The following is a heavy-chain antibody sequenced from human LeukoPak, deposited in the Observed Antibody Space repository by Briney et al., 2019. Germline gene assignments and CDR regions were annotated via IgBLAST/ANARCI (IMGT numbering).Heavy chain of an antibody. CDR3: ARAGVCSTTSCDGGIDY. CDR1: GLTSSTYATSYA. V-gene: IGHV3-23*01. D-gene: IGHD2-2*01. J-gene: IGHJ4*02. Sequence: GGSLRLSCAVSGLTSSTYATSYAMTWVRQAPGKGLEWVSGISGSGGSTYYADSVKGRFTISRDNAKNSLYLQMNSLRGEDAALYYCARAGVCSTTSCDGGIDYWGQGTLVTVSS. CDR2: ISGSGGST.